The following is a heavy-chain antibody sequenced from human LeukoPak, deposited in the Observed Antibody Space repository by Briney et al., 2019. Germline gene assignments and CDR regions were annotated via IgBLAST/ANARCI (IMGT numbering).Heavy chain of an antibody. CDR2: ISSSGSTI. V-gene: IGHV3-48*03. Sequence: GGSLRLSCAASGFTFSSYEMNWVRQAPGKGLEWVSYISSSGSTIYYADSVKGRFTISRDNAKNSLYLQMNSLRAEDTAVYYCARGPYGGNSRTDYWGQGTLVTVSS. D-gene: IGHD4-23*01. CDR1: GFTFSSYE. J-gene: IGHJ4*02. CDR3: ARGPYGGNSRTDY.